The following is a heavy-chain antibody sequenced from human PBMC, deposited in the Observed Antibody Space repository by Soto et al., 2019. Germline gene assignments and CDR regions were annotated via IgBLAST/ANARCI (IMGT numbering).Heavy chain of an antibody. Sequence: GSLRLSCAASGFTFSSYGMHWVRQAPGKGLEWVAVISYDGSNKYYADSVKGRFTISRDNSKNTLYLQMNSLRAEDTAVYYCAIASQPVYCSGGSCYSPGYWGQGTLVTVSS. CDR3: AIASQPVYCSGGSCYSPGY. V-gene: IGHV3-30*03. CDR1: GFTFSSYG. CDR2: ISYDGSNK. J-gene: IGHJ4*02. D-gene: IGHD2-15*01.